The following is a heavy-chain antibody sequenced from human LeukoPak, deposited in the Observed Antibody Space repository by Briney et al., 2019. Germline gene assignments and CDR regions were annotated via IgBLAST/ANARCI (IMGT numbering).Heavy chain of an antibody. CDR3: AREREPYCGGDCYSGSDY. CDR2: INAGNGNT. CDR1: GYTFTSYA. Sequence: RASVKVSCKASGYTFTSYAMHWVRQAPGQRLEWMGWINAGNGNTKYSQKFQGRVTITRDTSASTAYMELSSLRSEDTAVYYCAREREPYCGGDCYSGSDYWGQGTLVTVSS. V-gene: IGHV1-3*01. J-gene: IGHJ4*02. D-gene: IGHD2-21*02.